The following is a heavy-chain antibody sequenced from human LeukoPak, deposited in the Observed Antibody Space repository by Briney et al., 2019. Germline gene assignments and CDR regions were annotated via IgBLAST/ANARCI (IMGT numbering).Heavy chain of an antibody. CDR2: INWNGGST. CDR1: GFTFGDYD. V-gene: IGHV3-20*04. J-gene: IGHJ4*02. D-gene: IGHD3-22*01. CDR3: AVNYYDSSGYCPGGY. Sequence: PGGSLRLSCAASGFTFGDYDMSWVRQAPGKGLEWVSGINWNGGSTGYADSVKGRFTISRDNAKNSLYLQMNSLRAEDTALYYCAVNYYDSSGYCPGGYWGQGTLVTVSS.